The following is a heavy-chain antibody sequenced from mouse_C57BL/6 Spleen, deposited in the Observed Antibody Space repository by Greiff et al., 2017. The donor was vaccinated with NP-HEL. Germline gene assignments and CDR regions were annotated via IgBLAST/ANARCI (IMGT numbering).Heavy chain of an antibody. J-gene: IGHJ3*02. Sequence: QVQLQQSGAELVRPGASVTLSCKASGYTFTDYEMPWVKQTPVHGLEWIGAIDPETGGTAYNQKFKGKAILTADKSSSTAYMELRSLTSEDSAVYYCTNPYGCWGQGTLVTVSA. CDR2: IDPETGGT. CDR3: TNPYGC. V-gene: IGHV1-15*01. CDR1: GYTFTDYE.